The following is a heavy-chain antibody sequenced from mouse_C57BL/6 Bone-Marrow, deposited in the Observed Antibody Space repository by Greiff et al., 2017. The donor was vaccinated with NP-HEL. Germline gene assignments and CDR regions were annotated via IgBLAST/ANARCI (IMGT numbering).Heavy chain of an antibody. J-gene: IGHJ1*03. CDR2: INPNNGGT. Sequence: VQLQQSGPELVKPGASVKMSCKVSGYTFTDYNMHWVKQSHGKSLEWIGYINPNNGGTSYNQKFKGKATLTVNKSSSTAYMELRSLTSEDSAVYYCARFVYYYGHWYFDVWGTGTTVTVSS. D-gene: IGHD1-1*01. CDR3: ARFVYYYGHWYFDV. V-gene: IGHV1-22*01. CDR1: GYTFTDYN.